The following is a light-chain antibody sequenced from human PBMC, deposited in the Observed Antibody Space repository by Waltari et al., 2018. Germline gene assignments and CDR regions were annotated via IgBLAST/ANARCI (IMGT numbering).Light chain of an antibody. J-gene: IGLJ2*01. CDR2: EVS. CDR3: SSYSGTSNSVV. Sequence: QSALTQPASVSGSPGQSIPISCSGTNRDLSNYHYVSWYQHPPGSGPNLVISEVSNRPSGISSRFSGSKAGSTASLTISGLQAEDEAIYFCSSYSGTSNSVVFGGGTKLTVL. CDR1: NRDLSNYHY. V-gene: IGLV2-14*01.